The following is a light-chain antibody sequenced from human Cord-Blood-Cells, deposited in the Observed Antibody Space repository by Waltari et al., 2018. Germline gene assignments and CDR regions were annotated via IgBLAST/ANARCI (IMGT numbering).Light chain of an antibody. CDR2: DAS. Sequence: IQMTQSPSSLSASVGDRVTITCQASQDISNYLNWYQQKPGKAPKPLIYDASNLETGVPSRFSGSGSGTDFTFTISSLQPEDIATYYCQQYDNLPFTFGPGTKVDIK. CDR1: QDISNY. J-gene: IGKJ3*01. CDR3: QQYDNLPFT. V-gene: IGKV1-33*01.